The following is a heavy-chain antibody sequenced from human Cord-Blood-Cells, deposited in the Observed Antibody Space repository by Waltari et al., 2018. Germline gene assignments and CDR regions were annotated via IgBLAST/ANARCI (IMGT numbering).Heavy chain of an antibody. CDR1: GGSISSHY. V-gene: IGHV4-59*11. D-gene: IGHD6-6*01. Sequence: QVQLQESGPGLVKPSETLSLTCTVSGGSISSHYWSWTRQPPGKGLEWIGYIYYSGSTNYNPSLKSRVTISVDTSKNQFSLKLSSVTAADTAVYYCARHMLSSIAARPYWYFDLWGRGTLVTVSS. CDR2: IYYSGST. CDR3: ARHMLSSIAARPYWYFDL. J-gene: IGHJ2*01.